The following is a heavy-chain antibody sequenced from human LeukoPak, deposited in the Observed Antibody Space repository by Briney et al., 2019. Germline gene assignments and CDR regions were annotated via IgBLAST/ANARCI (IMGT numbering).Heavy chain of an antibody. J-gene: IGHJ4*02. V-gene: IGHV3-30-3*01. CDR3: ARDHYGLGDARRFDY. Sequence: GGSLRLSCAASGFTFSNYAMHWVRQAPGKGLEWVAVILYDGSNEHYADSVKGQFTISRDNSKNTLYLQMNSLRAEDTAVYYCARDHYGLGDARRFDYWGQGTLVTVSS. CDR2: ILYDGSNE. D-gene: IGHD3-10*01. CDR1: GFTFSNYA.